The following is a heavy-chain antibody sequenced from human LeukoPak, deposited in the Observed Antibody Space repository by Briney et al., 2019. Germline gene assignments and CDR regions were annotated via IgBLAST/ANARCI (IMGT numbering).Heavy chain of an antibody. J-gene: IGHJ4*02. V-gene: IGHV3-7*03. CDR2: IKQDGSEK. D-gene: IGHD3-10*01. Sequence: GGSLRLSCAASGFTFSSYWMSWVRQAPGKGLEWVANIKQDGSEKYYVDSVKGRFTISRDNAKNSLYLQMNSLKTEDTAVYYCTRGYYGSGSYYPFDYWGQGTLVTVSS. CDR3: TRGYYGSGSYYPFDY. CDR1: GFTFSSYW.